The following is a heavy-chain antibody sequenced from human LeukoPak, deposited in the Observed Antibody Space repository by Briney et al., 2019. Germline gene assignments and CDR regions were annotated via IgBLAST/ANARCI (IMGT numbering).Heavy chain of an antibody. V-gene: IGHV3-30-3*01. CDR1: GFTFNSYS. D-gene: IGHD3-10*02. J-gene: IGHJ4*02. CDR2: ISDDETYK. Sequence: PGGSLRLSCAASGFTFNSYSMHWVRQAPGPGLERVTAISDDETYKFYADSVKGRFTISRDNSKNKLYLQMNSLRVEDTAIYYCTRGMLRQPPDYWGQGMVVTVSS. CDR3: TRGMLRQPPDY.